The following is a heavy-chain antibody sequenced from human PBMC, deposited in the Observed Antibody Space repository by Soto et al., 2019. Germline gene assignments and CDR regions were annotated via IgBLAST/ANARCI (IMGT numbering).Heavy chain of an antibody. V-gene: IGHV5-51*01. J-gene: IGHJ6*03. D-gene: IGHD6-6*01. CDR1: GYSFTSYW. CDR3: ARQSIAARPSPYYYYMDI. CDR2: IYPGDSDT. Sequence: PGESLKISCKGSGYSFTSYWIGWVRQMPGKGLEWMGIIYPGDSDTRYSPSFQGQVTISADKSISTAYLQWSSLKASDTAMYYCARQSIAARPSPYYYYMDIWGQGNTVPVSS.